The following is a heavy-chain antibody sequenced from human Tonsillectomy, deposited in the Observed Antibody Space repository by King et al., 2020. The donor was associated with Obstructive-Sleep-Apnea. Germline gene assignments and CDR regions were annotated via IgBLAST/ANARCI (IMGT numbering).Heavy chain of an antibody. J-gene: IGHJ4*02. CDR3: ARDWDGYNSLDY. V-gene: IGHV4-39*07. CDR1: GGSISSSSYY. D-gene: IGHD5-24*01. Sequence: LQLQESGPGLVKPSETLSLTCTVSGGSISSSSYYWGWIRQPPGKGLEWIGSIYYSGSTYYNPSLKSRVTISVDTSKNQFSLKLSSVTAADTAVYYCARDWDGYNSLDYWGQGTLVTVSS. CDR2: IYYSGST.